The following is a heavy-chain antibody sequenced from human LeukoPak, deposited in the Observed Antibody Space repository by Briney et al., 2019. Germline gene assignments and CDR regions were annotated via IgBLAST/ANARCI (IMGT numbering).Heavy chain of an antibody. Sequence: PSETLSLTCPAPGGSVSTYYWSWFRQPPGKGLGWFGYFYYSGSTNYNPSLKSRVTISVDTSKNQFSLKLSSVTAADTAVYYCARGSDSSGYYIDYWGQGTLVTVSS. CDR1: GGSVSTYY. CDR3: ARGSDSSGYYIDY. D-gene: IGHD3-22*01. J-gene: IGHJ4*02. V-gene: IGHV4-59*02. CDR2: FYYSGST.